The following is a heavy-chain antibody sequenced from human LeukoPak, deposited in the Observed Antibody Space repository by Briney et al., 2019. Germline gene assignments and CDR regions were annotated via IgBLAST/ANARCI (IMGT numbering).Heavy chain of an antibody. CDR2: IYYSGST. D-gene: IGHD3-10*01. J-gene: IGHJ4*02. Sequence: SETLSLTCTVSGGSISSYYWRWLPQPPGKGREGIGYIYYSGSTNYNPSLKSRVTISVDTSKNQFSLKLSSVTAADPIVYYCARDSSIDYGSGFVYDYWGQGTLVTVSS. V-gene: IGHV4-59*01. CDR1: GGSISSYY. CDR3: ARDSSIDYGSGFVYDY.